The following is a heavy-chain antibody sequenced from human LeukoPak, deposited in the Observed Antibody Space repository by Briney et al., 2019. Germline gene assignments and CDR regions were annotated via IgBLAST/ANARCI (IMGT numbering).Heavy chain of an antibody. CDR2: IYHSGST. D-gene: IGHD2-15*01. Sequence: PSETLSLTCTVSGYSISSGYYWGWIRQPPGKGLEWVGSIYHSGSTYYNPSLKSRVTISVDTSKNQFSLKLSSVTAADTAVYYCARDGRGWFDPWGPGTLVTVSS. J-gene: IGHJ5*02. CDR3: ARDGRGWFDP. CDR1: GYSISSGYY. V-gene: IGHV4-38-2*02.